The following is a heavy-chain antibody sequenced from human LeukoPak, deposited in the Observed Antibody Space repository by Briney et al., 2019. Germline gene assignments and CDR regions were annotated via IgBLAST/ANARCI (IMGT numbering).Heavy chain of an antibody. V-gene: IGHV3-53*01. D-gene: IGHD1-14*01. Sequence: GGSLSLSCAASGLTVSSNDMSWVRQAPGKGLEWVSVIYSGGSTFYADSVKGRFTISRDNSKDTLYLQMYSLRAEDTAMYYCTKSGPPDPYWGQGTMVTVSS. CDR1: GLTVSSND. J-gene: IGHJ3*01. CDR3: TKSGPPDPY. CDR2: IYSGGST.